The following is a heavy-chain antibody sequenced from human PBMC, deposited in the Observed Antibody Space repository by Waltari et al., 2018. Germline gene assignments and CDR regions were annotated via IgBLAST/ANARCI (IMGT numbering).Heavy chain of an antibody. Sequence: QVQLVESGGGVVQPGMSLRLSCAASGFSLSNFGMHWVRRVPGKGLEWVVLAWFDGVKTYYADSVGGRFTISRDNSKNTLYLDIKNLRVDDTAIYYCAKDAFGNTYLDHWGQGTLVTVSS. V-gene: IGHV3-33*06. J-gene: IGHJ5*02. CDR2: AWFDGVKT. D-gene: IGHD3-10*01. CDR1: GFSLSNFG. CDR3: AKDAFGNTYLDH.